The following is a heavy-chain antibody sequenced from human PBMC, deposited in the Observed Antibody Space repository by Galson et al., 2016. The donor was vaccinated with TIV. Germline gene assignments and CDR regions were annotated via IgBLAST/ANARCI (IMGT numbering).Heavy chain of an antibody. J-gene: IGHJ4*02. D-gene: IGHD3-16*01. CDR3: ARDHPQGWGLDC. CDR2: ISNTGSFK. Sequence: SLRLSCAASGFTFSSLSMHWVRQAPGKGLEWVSSISNTGSFKHYPDSLKGQFTISRDNAKNSVFLQMNSLRAEDTAVYYCARDHPQGWGLDCRGQGTLVTVSS. CDR1: GFTFSSLS. V-gene: IGHV3-21*01.